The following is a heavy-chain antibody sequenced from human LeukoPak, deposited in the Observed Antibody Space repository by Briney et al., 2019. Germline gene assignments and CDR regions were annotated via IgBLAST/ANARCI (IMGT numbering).Heavy chain of an antibody. V-gene: IGHV3-30*03. J-gene: IGHJ4*02. CDR1: GFTFSSYG. CDR3: ARVGYSGYDYDY. D-gene: IGHD5-12*01. CDR2: ISYDGSNK. Sequence: QPGRSLRLSCAASGFTFSSYGMHWVRQAPGKGLEWVAVISYDGSNKYYADSVKGRFTISRDNSKNTLYLQMNSLRAEDTAVYYCARVGYSGYDYDYWGQGTLVTVSS.